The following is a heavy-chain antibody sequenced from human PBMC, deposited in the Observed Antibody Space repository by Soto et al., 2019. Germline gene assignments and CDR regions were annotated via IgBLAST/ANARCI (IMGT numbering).Heavy chain of an antibody. D-gene: IGHD4-17*01. J-gene: IGHJ6*02. CDR3: AKDSTVTTSLYSYYYGLDV. CDR1: GFTFSNYA. V-gene: IGHV3-23*01. Sequence: HPGGSLRLSCTASGFTFSNYAMSWVRQAPDKGLEWVSAISGRGGSTYYADSAKGRFTISRDNSKNMLFLQMNSLRAEDTALYYCAKDSTVTTSLYSYYYGLDVWGQGTTVTVSS. CDR2: ISGRGGST.